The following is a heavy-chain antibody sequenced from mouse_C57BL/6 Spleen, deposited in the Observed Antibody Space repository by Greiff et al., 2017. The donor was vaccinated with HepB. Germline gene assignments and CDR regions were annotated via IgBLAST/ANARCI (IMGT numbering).Heavy chain of an antibody. J-gene: IGHJ4*01. CDR2: IDPEDGET. CDR1: GFNIKDYY. V-gene: IGHV14-2*01. D-gene: IGHD2-5*01. Sequence: EVQLQQSGAELVKPGASVKLSCTASGFNIKDYYMHWVKQRTEQGLEWIGRIDPEDGETKYATKFQGKATITADTSSRTAYRQLSSLNSEDTAFYYCTRVVTTLYYDAMDYWGQATSFTVSS. CDR3: TRVVTTLYYDAMDY.